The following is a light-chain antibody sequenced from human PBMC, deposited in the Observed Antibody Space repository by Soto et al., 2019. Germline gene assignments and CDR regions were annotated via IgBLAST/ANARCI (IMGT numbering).Light chain of an antibody. Sequence: EIVLTQSPGTLSLSPGERATLSCRASQSVSSSYLAWYQQKPGQAPRLLIYGASSRATGIPDRFSGSGSGRDFTLTISLLEPEDFAVYYCQQYGSSPITFGGGTKVEIK. V-gene: IGKV3-20*01. CDR2: GAS. J-gene: IGKJ4*01. CDR1: QSVSSSY. CDR3: QQYGSSPIT.